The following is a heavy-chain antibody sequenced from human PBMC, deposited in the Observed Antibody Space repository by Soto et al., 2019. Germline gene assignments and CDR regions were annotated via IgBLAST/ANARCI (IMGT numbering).Heavy chain of an antibody. CDR2: IIPIFGTA. V-gene: IGHV1-69*13. CDR1: GGTFSSYA. J-gene: IGHJ6*02. D-gene: IGHD5-12*01. CDR3: ARRDFGDMATINYYYGMDA. Sequence: SVKVSCKASGGTFSSYAISWVRQAPGQGLEWMGGIIPIFGTANYAQKFQGRVTIIADESTSTAYMELSSLRSEDTAVYYCARRDFGDMATINYYYGMDAWGQGTTVTVSS.